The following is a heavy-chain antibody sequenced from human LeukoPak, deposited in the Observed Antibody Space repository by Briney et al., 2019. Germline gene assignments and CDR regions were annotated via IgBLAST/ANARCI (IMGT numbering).Heavy chain of an antibody. J-gene: IGHJ4*02. V-gene: IGHV3-21*01. CDR3: ANGGQYGDYYFDY. CDR1: GFTFSSYS. CDR2: ISSSSSYI. D-gene: IGHD4-17*01. Sequence: GGSLRLSCAASGFTFSSYSMNWVRQAPGKGLEWVSSISSSSSYIYYADSVKGRFTISRDNAKNSLYLQMNSLRTEDTAVYYCANGGQYGDYYFDYWGQGTLVTVSS.